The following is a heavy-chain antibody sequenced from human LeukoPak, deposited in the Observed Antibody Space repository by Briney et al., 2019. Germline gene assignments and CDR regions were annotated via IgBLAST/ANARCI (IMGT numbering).Heavy chain of an antibody. CDR3: ARDDSSGYWGVFDY. D-gene: IGHD3-22*01. Sequence: PSETLSLTCTVSGGSISSGGYYWSWLRQHPGKGLEWIGYIYYSGSTYYNPSLKSRVTISVDTSKNQFSLKLSSVTAADTAVYYCARDDSSGYWGVFDYWGQGTLVTVSS. CDR2: IYYSGST. V-gene: IGHV4-31*03. CDR1: GGSISSGGYY. J-gene: IGHJ4*02.